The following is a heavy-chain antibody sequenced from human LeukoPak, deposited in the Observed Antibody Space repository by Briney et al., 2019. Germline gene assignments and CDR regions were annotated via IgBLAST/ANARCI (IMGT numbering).Heavy chain of an antibody. D-gene: IGHD5-18*01. V-gene: IGHV4-39*07. J-gene: IGHJ4*02. CDR2: INHSGST. CDR1: GGSISSSSYY. CDR3: ARGVDTAIYYFDY. Sequence: SETLSLTCTVSGGSISSSSYYWSWIRQPPGKGLEWIGEINHSGSTNYNPSLKSRVTISVDTSKNQFSLKLSSVTAADTAVYYCARGVDTAIYYFDYWGQGTLVTVSS.